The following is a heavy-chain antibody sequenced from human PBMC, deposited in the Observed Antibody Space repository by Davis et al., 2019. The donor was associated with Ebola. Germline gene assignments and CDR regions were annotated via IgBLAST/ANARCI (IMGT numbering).Heavy chain of an antibody. CDR2: ISSSSSTI. CDR1: GFTFSSYS. CDR3: ARDRPLDFFFGDYYGMDV. V-gene: IGHV3-48*02. Sequence: GGSLRLSCAASGFTFSSYSMNWVRQAPGKGLEWVSYISSSSSTIYYADSVKGRFTISRDNAKNSLYLQMNSLRDEDTAVYYCARDRPLDFFFGDYYGMDVWGQGTTVTVPS. J-gene: IGHJ6*02. D-gene: IGHD3-16*01.